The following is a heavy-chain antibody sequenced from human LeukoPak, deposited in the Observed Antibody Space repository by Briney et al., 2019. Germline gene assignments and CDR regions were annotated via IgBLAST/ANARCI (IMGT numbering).Heavy chain of an antibody. Sequence: GGSLRLSCAASGFTFRNYAMSWVRQAPGKGLEWVSAISGSDGRSHYADSVKGRFTTSRDNSKNALWLQMNSLRAEDAAVYYCAKTAGSNWSFDYWGQGTLVTVSS. J-gene: IGHJ4*02. D-gene: IGHD6-13*01. CDR3: AKTAGSNWSFDY. CDR1: GFTFRNYA. V-gene: IGHV3-23*01. CDR2: ISGSDGRS.